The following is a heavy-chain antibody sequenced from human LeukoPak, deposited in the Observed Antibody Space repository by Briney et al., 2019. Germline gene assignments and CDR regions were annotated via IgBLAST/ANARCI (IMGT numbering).Heavy chain of an antibody. V-gene: IGHV1-69*05. CDR2: IIPIFGTA. J-gene: IGHJ4*02. D-gene: IGHD3-10*01. Sequence: GASVKVSCKASGGTFSSYAISWVRQAPGQGLEWMGGIIPIFGTANYAQKFQGRVTITTDESTSTAYMELSSLRSEDTAVYYCARGGVLWFWEFPYYFDYWGQGTLVTVSS. CDR3: ARGGVLWFWEFPYYFDY. CDR1: GGTFSSYA.